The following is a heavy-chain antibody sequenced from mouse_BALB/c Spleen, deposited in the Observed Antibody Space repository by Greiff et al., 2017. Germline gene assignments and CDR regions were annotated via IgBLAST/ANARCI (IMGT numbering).Heavy chain of an antibody. CDR3: APDYRYYWFAY. CDR2: IDPANGNT. CDR1: GFNIKDTY. J-gene: IGHJ3*01. Sequence: VQLQQSGAELVKPGASVKLSCTASGFNIKDTYMHWVKQRPEQGLEWIGRIDPANGNTKYDPKFQGKATITADTSSNTAYLQLSSLTSEDTAVYYCAPDYRYYWFAYWGQGTLVTVSA. D-gene: IGHD2-14*01. V-gene: IGHV14-3*02.